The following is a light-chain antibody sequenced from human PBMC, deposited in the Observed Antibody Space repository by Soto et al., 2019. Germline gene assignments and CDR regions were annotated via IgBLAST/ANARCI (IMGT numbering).Light chain of an antibody. V-gene: IGLV2-14*01. Sequence: SALTQPASGCGSPEQSMTISWTGTSSDVGGYDYVSWYQLHPGKAPKLMIFEVSNRPSGVSYRFSGSKSGNTASLTISGLQAEDEADYFCSSYSISTAYLFGNGTKVTVL. CDR3: SSYSISTAYL. J-gene: IGLJ1*01. CDR1: SSDVGGYDY. CDR2: EVS.